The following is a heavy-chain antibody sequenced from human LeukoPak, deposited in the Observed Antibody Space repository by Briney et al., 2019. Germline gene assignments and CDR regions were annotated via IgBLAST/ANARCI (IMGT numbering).Heavy chain of an antibody. Sequence: GASVKVSCKASGYTFTGYYMHWVRQAPGQGLEWMGWINPNSGGTNYAQKFQGRVTMTRDTSISTAYMELSRLRSDDTAVYYCARGPGEPPLYNWFDPWGQGTLVTVSS. CDR2: INPNSGGT. D-gene: IGHD3-10*01. CDR3: ARGPGEPPLYNWFDP. V-gene: IGHV1-2*02. CDR1: GYTFTGYY. J-gene: IGHJ5*02.